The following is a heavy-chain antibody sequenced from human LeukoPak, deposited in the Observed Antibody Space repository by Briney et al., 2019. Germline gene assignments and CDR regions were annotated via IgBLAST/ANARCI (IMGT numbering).Heavy chain of an antibody. CDR1: GGSISSYY. J-gene: IGHJ6*03. V-gene: IGHV4-59*01. D-gene: IGHD6-13*01. CDR2: IYYSGST. Sequence: SETLSLTCTVSGGSISSYYWSWIRQPPGKGLEWIGYIYYSGSTNYNPSLKSRVTISVDTSKNQFSLKLSSVTAADTAVYYCAREIRKQQLGSRSSYYYYYMDVWGKGTTVIVSS. CDR3: AREIRKQQLGSRSSYYYYYMDV.